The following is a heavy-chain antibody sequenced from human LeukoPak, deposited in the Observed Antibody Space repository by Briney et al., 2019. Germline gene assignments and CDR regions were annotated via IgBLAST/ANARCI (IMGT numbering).Heavy chain of an antibody. J-gene: IGHJ4*02. CDR3: ARMSGIAVAAIWISYFDY. CDR1: GCTFGAYY. V-gene: IGHV3-7*03. CDR2: IKQDGSEK. Sequence: GGSLRLSCAASGCTFGAYYMTWVRQAPGKGLEWVANIKQDGSEKYYVDSVKGRFTISRDNANNSLYLQMNSLRAEDTAVYYCARMSGIAVAAIWISYFDYWGQGTLVTVSS. D-gene: IGHD6-19*01.